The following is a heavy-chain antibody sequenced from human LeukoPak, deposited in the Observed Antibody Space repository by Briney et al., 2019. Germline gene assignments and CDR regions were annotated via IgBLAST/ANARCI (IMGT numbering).Heavy chain of an antibody. Sequence: SETLSLTCAVYGGSFSGYYWSWIRQPPGKGLEWIGEINHSGSTNYNPSLKSRVTISVDTSKNQFSLKLSSVTAADTAVYYCAKLTSGLWSSKENWGQGTLVTVSS. CDR2: INHSGST. J-gene: IGHJ4*02. D-gene: IGHD5-18*01. V-gene: IGHV4-34*01. CDR1: GGSFSGYY. CDR3: AKLTSGLWSSKEN.